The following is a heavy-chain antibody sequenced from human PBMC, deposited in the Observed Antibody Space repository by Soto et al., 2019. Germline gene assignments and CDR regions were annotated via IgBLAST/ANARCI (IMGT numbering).Heavy chain of an antibody. J-gene: IGHJ3*02. CDR3: ARAWIQLWQGAFDI. V-gene: IGHV1-69*06. CDR2: IIPIFGTA. D-gene: IGHD5-18*01. Sequence: VASVKVSCKASGGTFSSYAISWVRQAPGQGLEWMGGIIPIFGTANYAQKFQGRVTITADKSTSTAYMEPSSLRSEDTAVYYCARAWIQLWQGAFDIWGQGTMVTVSS. CDR1: GGTFSSYA.